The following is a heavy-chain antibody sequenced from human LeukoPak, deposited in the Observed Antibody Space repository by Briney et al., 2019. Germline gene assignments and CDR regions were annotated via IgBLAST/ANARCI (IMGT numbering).Heavy chain of an antibody. Sequence: PGGSLRLPCAASGFTFSDYAMSWLRQAPGKGLEWVSTISGGGGSTYYADSVRGRFTISRDNSKDTLSLQMNSLRAEDTAVYYCAKAPSDNTGYWYFHHWGQGTLVTVSS. CDR3: AKAPSDNTGYWYFHH. CDR1: GFTFSDYA. V-gene: IGHV3-23*01. D-gene: IGHD3-22*01. J-gene: IGHJ1*01. CDR2: ISGGGGST.